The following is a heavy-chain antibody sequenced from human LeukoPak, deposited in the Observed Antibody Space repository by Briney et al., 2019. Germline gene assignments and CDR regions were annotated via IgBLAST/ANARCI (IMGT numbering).Heavy chain of an antibody. CDR3: ARDDNSGSRPHPFDY. CDR1: GGSISSYY. J-gene: IGHJ4*02. Sequence: SETLSLTCTVSGGSISSYYWSWIRQPAGKGLEWIGRIYTSGSTNYNPSLKSRVTMSVDTSKNQFSLQLNSVTPEDTAIYYCARDDNSGSRPHPFDYWGQGTLVTVSS. D-gene: IGHD1-26*01. V-gene: IGHV4-4*07. CDR2: IYTSGST.